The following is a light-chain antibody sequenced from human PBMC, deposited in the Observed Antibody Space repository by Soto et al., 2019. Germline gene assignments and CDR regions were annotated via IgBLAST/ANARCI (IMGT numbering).Light chain of an antibody. CDR3: QQRSNWLLT. CDR2: DAS. CDR1: QSVSSY. Sequence: EIVLTQSPATLSLSPGERATLSCRASQSVSSYLAWYQQKPGQAPRLLIYDASNRATGIPARFSGSGSGTDFTLTISSLGPEDFAVYYCQQRSNWLLTFGGGTKVELK. V-gene: IGKV3-11*01. J-gene: IGKJ4*01.